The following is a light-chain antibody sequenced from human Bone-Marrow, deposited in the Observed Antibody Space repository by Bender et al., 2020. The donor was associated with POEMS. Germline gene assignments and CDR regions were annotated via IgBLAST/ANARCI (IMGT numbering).Light chain of an antibody. Sequence: QSVVTQPPSASGTPGQRVTISCSGTTSNIESNYVHWYQHHPGEAPKLLIYRNDQRPSGVPDRFSGSKSGTSASLAITGLQAEDEGDYYCQSYDNSLGGWVFGGGTKLTVL. CDR1: TSNIESNY. V-gene: IGLV1-47*01. CDR3: QSYDNSLGGWV. CDR2: RND. J-gene: IGLJ3*02.